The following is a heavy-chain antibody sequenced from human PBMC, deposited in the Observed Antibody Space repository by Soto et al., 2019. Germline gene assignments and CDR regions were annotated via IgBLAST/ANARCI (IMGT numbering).Heavy chain of an antibody. D-gene: IGHD2-2*01. CDR3: ARGVVVVPAAMEYNSGWYYYCGMDV. CDR2: IIPIFGTA. V-gene: IGHV1-69*13. J-gene: IGHJ6*02. CDR1: GGTFSSYA. Sequence: ASVKVSCKASGGTFSSYAISWVRQAPGQGLEWMGGIIPIFGTANYAQKFQGRVTITADESTSTAYMELSSLRSEDTAVYYCARGVVVVPAAMEYNSGWYYYCGMDVWGQGTTVTVSS.